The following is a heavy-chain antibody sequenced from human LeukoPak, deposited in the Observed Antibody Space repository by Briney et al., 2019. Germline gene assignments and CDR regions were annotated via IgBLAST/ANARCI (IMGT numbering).Heavy chain of an antibody. V-gene: IGHV4-31*03. CDR2: IYYSGST. D-gene: IGHD2-2*01. J-gene: IGHJ4*02. CDR3: ARGTYQPLVNY. Sequence: SETLSLTCTVSGGSISSGGYYWSWIRQHPGKGLEWIGSIYYSGSTNYNPSLQGRVTISLDTSRNQFSLKLSSVTAADTAVYYCARGTYQPLVNYWGQGTLVTVSS. CDR1: GGSISSGGYY.